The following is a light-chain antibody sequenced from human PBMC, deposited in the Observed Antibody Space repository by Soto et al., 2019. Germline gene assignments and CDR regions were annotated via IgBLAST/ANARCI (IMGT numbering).Light chain of an antibody. CDR1: SSDIGGYNY. J-gene: IGLJ2*01. Sequence: QSALTQPASVSGSPGQSITISCTGSSSDIGGYNYVCWYQQHPGRVPKLMIYGVTNRPSGVSNRFSGSKSGNTASLTISGLQAEDEADYYCTSYTTSSAYVLFGGGTKVTVL. V-gene: IGLV2-14*01. CDR2: GVT. CDR3: TSYTTSSAYVL.